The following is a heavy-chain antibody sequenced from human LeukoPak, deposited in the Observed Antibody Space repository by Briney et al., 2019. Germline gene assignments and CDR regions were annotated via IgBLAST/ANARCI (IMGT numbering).Heavy chain of an antibody. Sequence: GGSLRLSCAASGFTVSSNYMSWVRQAPGKGLEWVSVIYSGGTTYYADSVKGRFTISRDNSKNTLSLQMNSLRPEDTAIYYCAKDLTTVTSQGDYWGQGTVVTVSS. V-gene: IGHV3-66*01. J-gene: IGHJ4*02. CDR2: IYSGGTT. D-gene: IGHD4-17*01. CDR1: GFTVSSNY. CDR3: AKDLTTVTSQGDY.